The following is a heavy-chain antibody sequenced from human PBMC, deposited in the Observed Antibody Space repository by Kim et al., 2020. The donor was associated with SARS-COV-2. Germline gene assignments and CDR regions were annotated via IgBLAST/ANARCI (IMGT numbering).Heavy chain of an antibody. CDR2: ISASGGST. D-gene: IGHD3-10*01. Sequence: GGSLRLSCAASGFTFSRYPMSWVRQAPGKGLEWVSAISASGGSTYYADSVKGRFTISRDNSKNTLYLQMNSLRAEDTAIYYCAKAEGTGELFVYFDYWGQGTLVTVSS. CDR1: GFTFSRYP. CDR3: AKAEGTGELFVYFDY. V-gene: IGHV3-23*01. J-gene: IGHJ4*02.